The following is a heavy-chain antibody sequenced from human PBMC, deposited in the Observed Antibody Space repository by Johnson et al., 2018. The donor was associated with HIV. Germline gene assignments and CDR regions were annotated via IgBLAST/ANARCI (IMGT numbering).Heavy chain of an antibody. Sequence: VQLVESGGDWVQPGRSLRLSCAASGFTFSSYWMSWVRQAPGKGLEWVANIKQDGSEKYYVDSVKGRFTISRDNAKNSLYLQMNSLRAEDTAVYYCARQLGYYYDSSGYYAEPDDAFDIWGQGTMVTVSS. CDR1: GFTFSSYW. CDR3: ARQLGYYYDSSGYYAEPDDAFDI. CDR2: IKQDGSEK. V-gene: IGHV3-7*01. J-gene: IGHJ3*02. D-gene: IGHD3-22*01.